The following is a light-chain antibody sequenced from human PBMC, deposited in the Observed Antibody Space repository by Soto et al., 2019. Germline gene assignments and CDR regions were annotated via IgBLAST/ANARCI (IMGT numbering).Light chain of an antibody. V-gene: IGLV2-8*01. CDR1: SSDIGAYDY. CDR2: EVS. J-gene: IGLJ2*01. Sequence: QSVLTQPASLSGSPGQSITISCTGTSSDIGAYDYVSWFQQHPGKAPKLMISEVSKRPSGVPDRFSGSKSGNTASLTVSGLQAEDEADYYCSSYAGSNNLVVFGGGTKLTVL. CDR3: SSYAGSNNLVV.